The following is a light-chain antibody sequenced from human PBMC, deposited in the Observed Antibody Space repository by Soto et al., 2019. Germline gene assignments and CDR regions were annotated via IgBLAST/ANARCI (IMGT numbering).Light chain of an antibody. CDR2: GNS. CDR1: SSNIGAGYD. Sequence: QSVLTQPPSVSGAPGQRVTISCTGSSSNIGAGYDVHWYQQLPGTAPKLLIYGNSNRPSGVPDRFSGSKSGTSASLAITGLQAEDGADYYCQSYDSSLSGSKFGGGTKVTVL. V-gene: IGLV1-40*01. CDR3: QSYDSSLSGSK. J-gene: IGLJ2*01.